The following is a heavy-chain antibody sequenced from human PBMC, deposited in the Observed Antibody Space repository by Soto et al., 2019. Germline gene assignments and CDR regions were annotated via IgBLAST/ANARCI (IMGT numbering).Heavy chain of an antibody. CDR2: ISSGSSTI. Sequence: EVQLVESGGGLVQPGGSLRLSCAASGFTFSGYNMNWVRQAPGKGLEWVSFISSGSSTIYYAASVKGRFTISRDDAKNSLYLQMNSLRDEDTAIYYCAKISTTYERFWGQGTLVTVSS. CDR3: AKISTTYERF. CDR1: GFTFSGYN. V-gene: IGHV3-48*02. J-gene: IGHJ4*02. D-gene: IGHD2-2*01.